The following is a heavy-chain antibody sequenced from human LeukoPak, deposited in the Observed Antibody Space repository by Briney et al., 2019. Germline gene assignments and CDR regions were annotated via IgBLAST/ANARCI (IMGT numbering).Heavy chain of an antibody. J-gene: IGHJ6*03. CDR1: GFTFSSYW. V-gene: IGHV3-7*01. D-gene: IGHD3-10*01. CDR3: ARGRSAGPGYYMDV. Sequence: GGSLRLSCAASGFTFSSYWMSWVRQAPGKGLEWEANIKQDGSEKYYVDSVKGRFTISRDNAKNSLYLQMNSLRAEDMAVYYCARGRSAGPGYYMDVWGKGTTVTVSS. CDR2: IKQDGSEK.